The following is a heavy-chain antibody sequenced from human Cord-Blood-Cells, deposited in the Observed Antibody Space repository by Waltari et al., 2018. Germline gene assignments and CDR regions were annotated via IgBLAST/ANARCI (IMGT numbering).Heavy chain of an antibody. CDR3: AKDRFDY. D-gene: IGHD3-10*01. Sequence: EVQLVESGGGLVQPGRSLRLSCAASGFTFDDYAMHWVRQAPGKGLEWVSGISWNSGSIGYADSVKGRFTISRDNAKNSLYLQMHSLSADYPALYYCAKDRFDYWSQGTLVTDS. J-gene: IGHJ4*02. V-gene: IGHV3-9*01. CDR2: ISWNSGSI. CDR1: GFTFDDYA.